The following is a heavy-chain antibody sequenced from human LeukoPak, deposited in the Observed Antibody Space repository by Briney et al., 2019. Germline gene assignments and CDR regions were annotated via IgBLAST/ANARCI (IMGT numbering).Heavy chain of an antibody. Sequence: GGSLRLSCSASAFTFRKYSMHWVRQGPGKGLEYVSAISSNGHTYYADSVKGRFTISRDNSKSTLYLQMSSLRPEDTAVYYCVKDNREEDWFDPWGQGTLVTVSS. J-gene: IGHJ5*02. CDR1: AFTFRKYS. V-gene: IGHV3-64D*09. D-gene: IGHD2/OR15-2a*01. CDR2: ISSNGHT. CDR3: VKDNREEDWFDP.